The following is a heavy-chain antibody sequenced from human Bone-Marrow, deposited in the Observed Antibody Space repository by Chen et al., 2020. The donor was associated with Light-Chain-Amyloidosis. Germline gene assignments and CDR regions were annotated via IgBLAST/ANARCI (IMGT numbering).Heavy chain of an antibody. J-gene: IGHJ4*02. CDR2: VKSDGSAT. CDR1: GFTFNDYW. D-gene: IGHD2-2*01. V-gene: IGHV3-74*01. CDR3: TRGDCTSTSCFLDF. Sequence: EVQMVESGGGLVQPGGSLRLSCAASGFTFNDYWMHWVRQFPGKGLVWVARVKSDGSATNYADSVKGRFTVSRDNAKNTLYLQMKSLRAEDTAVYYCTRGDCTSTSCFLDFWGQGTLVTVSS.